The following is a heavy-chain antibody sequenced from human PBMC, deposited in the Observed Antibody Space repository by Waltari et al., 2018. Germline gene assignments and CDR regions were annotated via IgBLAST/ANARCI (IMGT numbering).Heavy chain of an antibody. CDR2: IIPIFGTA. D-gene: IGHD3-3*01. CDR1: GGTFSSYA. V-gene: IGHV1-69*05. CDR3: ARVGRFLEWSDAFDI. J-gene: IGHJ3*02. Sequence: QVQLVQSGAEVKKPGSSVKVSCKASGGTFSSYAISWVRPAPGQGLEWMGGIIPIFGTANYAQKFQGRVTITTDESTSTAYMELSSLRSEDTAVYYCARVGRFLEWSDAFDIWGQGTMVTVSS.